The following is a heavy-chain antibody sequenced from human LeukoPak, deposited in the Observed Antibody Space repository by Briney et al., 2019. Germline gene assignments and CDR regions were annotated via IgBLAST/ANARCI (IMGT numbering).Heavy chain of an antibody. Sequence: GGSLRLSCAASGFTFSSYSMNWVRQAPGKGLEWVSYISSSSSTIYYADSVKGRFTISRDKAKNSLYLQMNSLRAEDTAVYFCASANPRSTLDYWGQGTLVTVSS. CDR2: ISSSSSTI. CDR3: ASANPRSTLDY. J-gene: IGHJ4*02. D-gene: IGHD2-2*01. V-gene: IGHV3-48*01. CDR1: GFTFSSYS.